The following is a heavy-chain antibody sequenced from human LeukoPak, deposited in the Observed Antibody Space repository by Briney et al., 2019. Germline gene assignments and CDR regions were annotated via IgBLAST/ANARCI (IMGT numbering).Heavy chain of an antibody. V-gene: IGHV4-59*01. CDR1: GGSMSTFY. D-gene: IGHD5-24*01. CDR2: VYYDENN. J-gene: IGHJ3*02. CDR3: ARVKDDNNYDRAFDI. Sequence: PSETLSLTCPVSGGSMSTFYWSWIRQPPGKGLEWIGYVYYDENNDYNPSLKSRVTTSIDTSKKQFSLKLTSVTAADTAVYYCARVKDDNNYDRAFDIWGQGTMVTVSS.